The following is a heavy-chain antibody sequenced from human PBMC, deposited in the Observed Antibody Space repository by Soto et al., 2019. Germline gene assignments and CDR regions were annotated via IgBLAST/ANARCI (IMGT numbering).Heavy chain of an antibody. V-gene: IGHV1-69*13. CDR3: ARDRDSSGWLNFDY. CDR1: GGTFSSYA. Sequence: SVKVSCKASGGTFSSYAISWVRQAPGQGLEWMGGIIPIFGTANYAQKFQGRVTITADESTGTAYMELSSLRSEDTAVYYCARDRDSSGWLNFDYWGQGXLVTVYS. D-gene: IGHD6-19*01. J-gene: IGHJ4*02. CDR2: IIPIFGTA.